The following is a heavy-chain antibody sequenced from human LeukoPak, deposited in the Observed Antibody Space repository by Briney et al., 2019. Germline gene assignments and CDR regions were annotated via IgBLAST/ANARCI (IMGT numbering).Heavy chain of an antibody. V-gene: IGHV4-34*01. CDR1: GGSFSGYY. Sequence: SETLSLTCAVYGGSFSGYYWSWIRQPPGKGLEWIGEVNHSGSTNYNPSLKSRVTISVDTSKNQFSLKLSSVTAADTAVYYCARVRWELFQHWGQGTLVTVSS. CDR3: ARVRWELFQH. D-gene: IGHD1-26*01. J-gene: IGHJ1*01. CDR2: VNHSGST.